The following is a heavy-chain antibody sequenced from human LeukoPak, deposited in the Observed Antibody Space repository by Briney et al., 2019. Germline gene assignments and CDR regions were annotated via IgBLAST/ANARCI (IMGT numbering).Heavy chain of an antibody. CDR2: ISGSGGST. J-gene: IGHJ3*02. D-gene: IGHD4-17*01. CDR1: GFTFSSYA. Sequence: PGGSLRLSCAASGFTFSSYAMSWVRQAPGKGLEWVSAISGSGGSTYYADSVKGRFTISRDNSKNTLYLQMNSLRAEDTAVYYCAKFLGTTVTPTMAFDIWGQGTMVTVSS. V-gene: IGHV3-23*01. CDR3: AKFLGTTVTPTMAFDI.